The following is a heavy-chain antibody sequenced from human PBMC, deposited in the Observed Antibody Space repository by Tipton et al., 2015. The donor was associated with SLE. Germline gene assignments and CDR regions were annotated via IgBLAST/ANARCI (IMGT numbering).Heavy chain of an antibody. CDR1: GFMFSRYE. CDR3: ARSVLWFRDGDLWFDP. V-gene: IGHV3-48*03. Sequence: SLRLSCAASGFMFSRYEMHWVRQAPGKGLQWVSYITASGGVVHYADSVKGRFTVSRDNSKNTLYLQMNSLRAEDTAVYYCARSVLWFRDGDLWFDPWGQGTLVTVSS. J-gene: IGHJ5*02. D-gene: IGHD3-10*01. CDR2: ITASGGVV.